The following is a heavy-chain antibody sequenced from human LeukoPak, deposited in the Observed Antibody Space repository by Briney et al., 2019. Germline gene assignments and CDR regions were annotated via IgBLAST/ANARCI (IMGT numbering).Heavy chain of an antibody. CDR3: ARITGYFDNGGSYYWGFFDY. Sequence: PSETLSLTCSVSGVSMTNDRWTWIRQAPGKGLEWIGYMSDSGQTNYNPSLRSRATVSVDTSKSQCSLRLTSVTSADTAVYYCARITGYFDNGGSYYWGFFDYWGQGSLVTVSS. J-gene: IGHJ4*02. D-gene: IGHD3-22*01. CDR2: MSDSGQT. V-gene: IGHV4-59*01. CDR1: GVSMTNDR.